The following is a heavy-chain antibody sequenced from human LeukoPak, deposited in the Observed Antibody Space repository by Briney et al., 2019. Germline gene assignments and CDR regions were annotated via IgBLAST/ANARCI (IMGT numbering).Heavy chain of an antibody. CDR2: INHSGST. J-gene: IGHJ4*02. CDR3: ARVLGGY. CDR1: GGSFSGYY. D-gene: IGHD1-26*01. V-gene: IGHV4-34*01. Sequence: SETLSLTCAVYGGSFSGYYWSWIRQPPGKGLEWIGKINHSGSTNYNPSLRSRVTISVDTSKNQFSLKLSSVTAADTAVYYCARVLGGYWGQGTLVTVSS.